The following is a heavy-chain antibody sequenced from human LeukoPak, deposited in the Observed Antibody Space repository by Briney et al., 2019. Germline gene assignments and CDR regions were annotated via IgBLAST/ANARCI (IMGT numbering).Heavy chain of an antibody. D-gene: IGHD5/OR15-5a*01. CDR2: IYYSGSA. Sequence: SETLSLTCTVSGGSISSYYWSWIRQPPGKGLEWIAYIYYSGSANYSPSLKTRVTISVDTSRDQFSLNLSSVTAADTAVYYCARTPVSYWHFDLWGRGTLVTVSS. V-gene: IGHV4-59*08. CDR1: GGSISSYY. J-gene: IGHJ2*01. CDR3: ARTPVSYWHFDL.